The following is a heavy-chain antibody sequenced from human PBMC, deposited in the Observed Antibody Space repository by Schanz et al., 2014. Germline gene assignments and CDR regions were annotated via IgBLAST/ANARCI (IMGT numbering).Heavy chain of an antibody. CDR1: RFTFSNYW. V-gene: IGHV3-7*01. Sequence: DVQLVESGGGLVQPGGSLRLACAASRFTFSNYWVGWVRQAPGKGLESVASINNDGSQKFYVDSVKGRFAVSRDNPKNLLYLQMNSMTVEDTAVYYCVSGYTSGFWGQGTLVTVSS. CDR3: VSGYTSGF. J-gene: IGHJ4*02. D-gene: IGHD6-25*01. CDR2: INNDGSQK.